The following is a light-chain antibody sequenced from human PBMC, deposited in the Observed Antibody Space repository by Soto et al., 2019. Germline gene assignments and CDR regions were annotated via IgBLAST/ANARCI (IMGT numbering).Light chain of an antibody. CDR2: GAS. CDR1: QSVSSN. V-gene: IGKV3-15*01. CDR3: QQYNNWPPELT. Sequence: EIVMPQSPATLSVSPGESATLSCRASQSVSSNLAWYQQKPGQAPRLLIYGASTRATGIPARFSGSGSGTEFTLTISSLQSEDFAVYYCQQYNNWPPELTVGGGTKVDI. J-gene: IGKJ4*01.